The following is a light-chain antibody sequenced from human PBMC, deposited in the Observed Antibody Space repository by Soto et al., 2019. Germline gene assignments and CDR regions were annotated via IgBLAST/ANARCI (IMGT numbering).Light chain of an antibody. CDR1: SGHSNYA. Sequence: QPVLTQSPSASASLGASVKLTCTLSSGHSNYAIAWHQQQPEKGPRYLMEVNSGGSHIKGDGIPDRFSGSSSGAERYLFISRLQSEDEADYYCQTWGTGSAIVVFGGGTQLTVL. J-gene: IGLJ7*01. CDR2: VNSGGSH. CDR3: QTWGTGSAIVV. V-gene: IGLV4-69*01.